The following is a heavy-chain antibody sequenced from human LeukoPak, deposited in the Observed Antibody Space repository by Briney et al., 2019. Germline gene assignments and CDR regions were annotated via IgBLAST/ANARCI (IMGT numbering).Heavy chain of an antibody. CDR1: GFTFSSYW. CDR3: ARVRWGGLYYFDY. V-gene: IGHV3-74*01. D-gene: IGHD3-16*01. CDR2: INSDGRST. J-gene: IGHJ4*02. Sequence: GSLRLSCAASGFTFSSYWMHWVRQAPGKGLVGVSRINSDGRSTNYADFVKGRFTISRDNAKNTLYLQMNSLRAEDTAVYYCARVRWGGLYYFDYWGQGTLVTVSS.